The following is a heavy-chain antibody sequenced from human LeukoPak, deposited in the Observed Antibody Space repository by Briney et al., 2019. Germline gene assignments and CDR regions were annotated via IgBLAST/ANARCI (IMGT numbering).Heavy chain of an antibody. V-gene: IGHV3-23*01. CDR2: ISNTGGST. CDR3: AKAGGADKYGMDV. Sequence: GGSLRLPCAASGVTHSDYAMAWVRRAPGKGLEWVSSISNTGGSTFYADSVKGRFTISRDKPKNKMYLQMNSLRHNDTATYYCAKAGGADKYGMDVWGQGTTVVVSS. J-gene: IGHJ6*02. D-gene: IGHD2-15*01. CDR1: GVTHSDYA.